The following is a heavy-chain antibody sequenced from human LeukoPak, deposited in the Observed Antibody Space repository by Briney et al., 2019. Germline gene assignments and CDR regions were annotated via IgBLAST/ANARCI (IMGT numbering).Heavy chain of an antibody. Sequence: SETLSLTCTVSGGSISSYYWSWIRQPPGKGLEWIGYIYYSGSTNYNPSLKSRVTISVDTSKNQFSLRLSSVTAADTAVYYCATSGPPPYYYDSSGYTDYWGQGTLVTVSS. J-gene: IGHJ4*02. V-gene: IGHV4-59*12. CDR3: ATSGPPPYYYDSSGYTDY. D-gene: IGHD3-22*01. CDR2: IYYSGST. CDR1: GGSISSYY.